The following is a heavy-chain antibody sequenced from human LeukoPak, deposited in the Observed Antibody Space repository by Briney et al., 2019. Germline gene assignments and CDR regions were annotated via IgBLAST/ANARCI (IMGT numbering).Heavy chain of an antibody. CDR2: ISGSGGST. Sequence: PGGSLRLSCAASGFTFSNYAMSWVRQAPGKGLEWVSVISGSGGSTNYADSVKGRFTISRDNSKNTLYLQMNSLRAEDTAVYYCAKDQAYGSGSYSDFDYWGQGTLVTVSS. J-gene: IGHJ4*02. D-gene: IGHD3-10*01. CDR1: GFTFSNYA. V-gene: IGHV3-23*01. CDR3: AKDQAYGSGSYSDFDY.